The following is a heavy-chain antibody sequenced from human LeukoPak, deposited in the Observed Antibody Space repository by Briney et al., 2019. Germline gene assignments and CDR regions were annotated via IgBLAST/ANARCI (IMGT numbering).Heavy chain of an antibody. CDR3: AKSVKSYYYDSSGYYSGDY. CDR2: INNVGSHI. V-gene: IGHV3-23*05. D-gene: IGHD3-22*01. J-gene: IGHJ4*02. Sequence: PGGSLRLSCAASGFTLSSSAMNWVRQAPGKGLEWDSSINNVGSHIYYAGSVKGRFTISRDNSKNTLYLQMNSLRAEDTAVYYCAKSVKSYYYDSSGYYSGDYWGQGTLVTVSS. CDR1: GFTLSSSA.